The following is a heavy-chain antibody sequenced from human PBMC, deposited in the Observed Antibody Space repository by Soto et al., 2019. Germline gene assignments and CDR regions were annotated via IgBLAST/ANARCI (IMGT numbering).Heavy chain of an antibody. V-gene: IGHV4-39*01. CDR2: IDYNGVT. D-gene: IGHD2-15*01. CDR1: GGSIYRSGYY. CDR3: GKVLVGATGHTDSDS. Sequence: PSETLSLTCTVSGGSIYRSGYYWGWIRQPPGRGLEWIGNIDYNGVTYSNPSLKSLVTISRDTSKNQFSLKLTSVTAADTALYYCGKVLVGATGHTDSDSWGPGTLVTVSS. J-gene: IGHJ4*02.